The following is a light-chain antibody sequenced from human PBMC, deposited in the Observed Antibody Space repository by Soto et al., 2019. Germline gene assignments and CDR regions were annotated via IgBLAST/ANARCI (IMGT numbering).Light chain of an antibody. Sequence: TQSPGTLSLSPGERATLSCRASQSVSSWLAWYQQKPGKAPNLLIYKASSLESGVPSRFSGSGSGTEFTLTISSLQPDDFATYYCQQYNSYPLTFGGGTKVEIK. J-gene: IGKJ4*01. CDR2: KAS. CDR3: QQYNSYPLT. CDR1: QSVSSW. V-gene: IGKV1-5*03.